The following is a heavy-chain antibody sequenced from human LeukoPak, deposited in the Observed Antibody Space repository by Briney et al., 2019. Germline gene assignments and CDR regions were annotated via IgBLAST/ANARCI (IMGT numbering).Heavy chain of an antibody. CDR3: ARIAAAGTFFDY. J-gene: IGHJ4*02. V-gene: IGHV1-18*01. Sequence: ASVKVSCKASGYTFTSYGISWVRQAPGQGLEWMGWISAYNGNTNYAQKLQGRVTMTTDTSTSTAYMELRSLRSGDTAVYYCARIAAAGTFFDYWGQGTLVTVSS. D-gene: IGHD6-13*01. CDR1: GYTFTSYG. CDR2: ISAYNGNT.